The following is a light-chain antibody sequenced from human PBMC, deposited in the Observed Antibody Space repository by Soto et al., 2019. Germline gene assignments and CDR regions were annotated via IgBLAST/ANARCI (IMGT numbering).Light chain of an antibody. Sequence: QSVLTQPPSVSGAPGQRVTISCTGNSSNIGAGYDVHWYQQLPGTAPKLLIYGNNNRPSGVPDRVFGSKSGTSASLAITGLQAEDEAGYYCQSYDTSLSEVFGGGTKLTVL. CDR1: SSNIGAGYD. J-gene: IGLJ3*02. CDR2: GNN. CDR3: QSYDTSLSEV. V-gene: IGLV1-40*01.